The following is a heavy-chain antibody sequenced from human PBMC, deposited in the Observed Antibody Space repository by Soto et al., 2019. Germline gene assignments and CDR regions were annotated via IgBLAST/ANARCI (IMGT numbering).Heavy chain of an antibody. CDR3: ARERKQWLKRYYYYGMDV. Sequence: QVQLVQSGAEVKKPGASVKVSCKASGYTFTSYDINWVRQATGQGLEWMGWMNPNSGNTGYAQKFQGRVTMTRNTSISTAYMELSSLRSEDTAVYYCARERKQWLKRYYYYGMDVWGQGTTVTVSS. CDR2: MNPNSGNT. D-gene: IGHD6-19*01. CDR1: GYTFTSYD. V-gene: IGHV1-8*01. J-gene: IGHJ6*02.